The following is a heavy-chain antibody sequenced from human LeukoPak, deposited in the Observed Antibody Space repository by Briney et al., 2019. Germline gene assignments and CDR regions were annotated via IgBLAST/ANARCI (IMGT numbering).Heavy chain of an antibody. CDR3: AKHGGWSSGSFDY. V-gene: IGHV3-23*01. D-gene: IGHD6-19*01. CDR1: GFTFNSFA. Sequence: PGGSLRLSCAASGFTFNSFAMTWVRQAPGRGLEWVSSISASGGSTYYADSVKGRFTISRDNSKNTLYLQMNSLRAEDTAVYFCAKHGGWSSGSFDYWGQGALVTVSS. J-gene: IGHJ4*02. CDR2: ISASGGST.